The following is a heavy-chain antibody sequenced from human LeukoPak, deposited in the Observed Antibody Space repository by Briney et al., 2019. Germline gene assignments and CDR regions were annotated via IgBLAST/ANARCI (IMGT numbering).Heavy chain of an antibody. CDR2: INPNTGGT. CDR1: EYTFTGYY. Sequence: ASVKVSCKASEYTFTGYYIHWVRQAPGQGREWMGWINPNTGGTNYAQKFQGRVTMTRDTSISTAYMDLSSPRSDDTALYYCARGSATVISRLLDYWGQGTLVTVSS. V-gene: IGHV1-2*02. CDR3: ARGSATVISRLLDY. J-gene: IGHJ4*02. D-gene: IGHD3-10*01.